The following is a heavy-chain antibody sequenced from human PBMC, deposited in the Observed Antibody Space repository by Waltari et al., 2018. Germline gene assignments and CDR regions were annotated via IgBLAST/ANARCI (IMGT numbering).Heavy chain of an antibody. V-gene: IGHV5-51*01. CDR3: ARAPELYYFDY. D-gene: IGHD1-7*01. CDR1: GYSFTSNW. J-gene: IGHJ4*02. CDR2: IYPSDSVT. Sequence: EVQLVQSGAEVKKPGESLKISCKGSGYSFTSNWIGWVRQMPGKGVEVMGVIYPSDSVTRDSPSFQGQITIAAEKSINTAYLQWSSLKASDTAIYYCARAPELYYFDYWGQGTLVTVSS.